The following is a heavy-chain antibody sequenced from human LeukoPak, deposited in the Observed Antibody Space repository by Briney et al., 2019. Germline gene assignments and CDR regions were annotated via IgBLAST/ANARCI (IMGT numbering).Heavy chain of an antibody. J-gene: IGHJ4*02. D-gene: IGHD6-13*01. CDR3: ARHDSSSWYVWLVDY. Sequence: SETLSLTCTVSGGSISSYYWSWIRQPAGKGLEWIGRIYTSGSTNYNPSLKSRVTMSVDTSKNQFSLKLSSVTASDTAMYYCARHDSSSWYVWLVDYWGQGTLVTVSS. CDR2: IYTSGST. V-gene: IGHV4-4*07. CDR1: GGSISSYY.